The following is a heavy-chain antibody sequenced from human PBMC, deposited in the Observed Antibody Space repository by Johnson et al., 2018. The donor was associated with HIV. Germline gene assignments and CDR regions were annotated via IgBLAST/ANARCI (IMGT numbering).Heavy chain of an antibody. J-gene: IGHJ3*02. Sequence: VQVVESGGGLVQPGGSLRLSCVASGFTFSCNYMNWVRQAPGKGLEWVSVIYSGGSTYYADSVKGRFTISRDNSKNTLYFQMTSLRAEDTAVYYCTTASSPTLLDACDIWGQGTMVTVSS. V-gene: IGHV3-66*01. CDR2: IYSGGST. D-gene: IGHD6-6*01. CDR3: TTASSPTLLDACDI. CDR1: GFTFSCNY.